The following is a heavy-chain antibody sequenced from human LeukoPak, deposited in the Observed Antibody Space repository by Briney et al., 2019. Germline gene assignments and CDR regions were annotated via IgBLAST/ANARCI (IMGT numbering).Heavy chain of an antibody. D-gene: IGHD1-26*01. J-gene: IGHJ6*02. CDR3: ASSSGSYYYYGMDV. CDR2: ISSSSSYR. Sequence: PGGALRLSCGASGFTFSSYNMNWVRQAPGKGLEWVASISSSSSYRHYGDSVKGRITISRDNAKNSMYLKMNSLRAEDTAVYYCASSSGSYYYYGMDVWGQGTTVTVSS. V-gene: IGHV3-21*01. CDR1: GFTFSSYN.